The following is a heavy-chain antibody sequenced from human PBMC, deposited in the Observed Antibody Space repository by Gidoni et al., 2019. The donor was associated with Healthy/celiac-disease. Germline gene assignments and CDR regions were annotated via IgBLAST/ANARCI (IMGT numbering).Heavy chain of an antibody. CDR2: ISGSGGSP. CDR1: CSTFRSYA. Sequence: EVQLLESGGGLVQPGGALRLACAASCSTFRSYARSWVLQAPGKGLEWVSAISGSGGSPYYADSVKGRFTISRDDSKTTLYLQMNSLRAEDTAVYYCAKSPRELLPPNWFDPWGQGTLVTVSS. D-gene: IGHD1-26*01. CDR3: AKSPRELLPPNWFDP. J-gene: IGHJ5*02. V-gene: IGHV3-23*01.